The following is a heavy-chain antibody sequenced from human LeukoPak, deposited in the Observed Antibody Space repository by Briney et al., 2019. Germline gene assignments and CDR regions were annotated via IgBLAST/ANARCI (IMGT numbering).Heavy chain of an antibody. V-gene: IGHV3-48*03. CDR1: GFPFSSYE. J-gene: IGHJ4*02. D-gene: IGHD3-22*01. CDR3: AKSFRITMIVVVNYYFDY. Sequence: GGSLRLSCAASGFPFSSYEMNWVRQAPGKGLEWVSYISSSGNAIYYADSVKGRFTISRDNSKNTLYLQMNSLRAEDTAVYYCAKSFRITMIVVVNYYFDYWGQGTLVTVSS. CDR2: ISSSGNAI.